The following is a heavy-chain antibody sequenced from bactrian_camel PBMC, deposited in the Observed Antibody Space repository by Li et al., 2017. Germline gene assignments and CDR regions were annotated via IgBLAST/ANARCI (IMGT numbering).Heavy chain of an antibody. V-gene: IGHV3S53*01. CDR2: ITRTGTT. J-gene: IGHJ6*01. CDR3: TARYEFGLGACSGVGGLGF. D-gene: IGHD1*01. Sequence: HVQLVESGGGSVQAGGSLRLSCEGSGYFNSGNCMAWFRQAPGKEREGVASITRTGTTNYLDSVKARFTISRDNAKNTMYLEMDSLKPEDTAMYYCTARYEFGLGACSGVGGLGFWGQGTQVTVS. CDR1: GYFNSGNC.